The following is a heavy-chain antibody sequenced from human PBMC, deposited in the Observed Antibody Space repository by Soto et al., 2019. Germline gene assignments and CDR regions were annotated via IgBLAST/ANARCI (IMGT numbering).Heavy chain of an antibody. CDR3: AKTATRYYYGMDV. V-gene: IGHV3-30*18. J-gene: IGHJ6*02. CDR2: ISYDGSNK. CDR1: GFTFSSYG. D-gene: IGHD2-15*01. Sequence: QVQLVESGGGVVQPGRSLRLSCAASGFTFSSYGMHWVRQAPGKGLGWVAVISYDGSNKYYADSVKGRFTISRDNSKNTLYLQMNSLRAEDTAVYYCAKTATRYYYGMDVWGQGTTVTVSS.